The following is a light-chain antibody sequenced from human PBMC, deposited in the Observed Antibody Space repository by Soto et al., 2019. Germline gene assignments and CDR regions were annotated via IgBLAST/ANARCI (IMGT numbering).Light chain of an antibody. Sequence: DIQMTQSPSTLSGSVGDRVTITCRASQTISSWLAWYQQKPGKAPKLLIYAASTLQSGVPSRFSGSGSGTDFTLTISSLEPEDFAVYYCQQRSNWPTFGQGTKVDIK. CDR3: QQRSNWPT. CDR2: AAS. V-gene: IGKV1-5*01. J-gene: IGKJ1*01. CDR1: QTISSW.